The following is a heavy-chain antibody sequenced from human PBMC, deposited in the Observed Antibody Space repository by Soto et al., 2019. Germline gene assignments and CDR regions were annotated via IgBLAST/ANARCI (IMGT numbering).Heavy chain of an antibody. J-gene: IGHJ5*02. D-gene: IGHD4-4*01. CDR3: ARDATVPPLNWFDP. CDR1: GFTFSSYN. Sequence: GGSLKLSCAASGFTFSSYNMNCVRQAPGKGLEWVSSISSSSYIYYADSVKGRFTISRDNAKNSLYLQMNSLRAEDTAVYYCARDATVPPLNWFDPWGQGTLVTVSS. CDR2: ISSSSYI. V-gene: IGHV3-21*01.